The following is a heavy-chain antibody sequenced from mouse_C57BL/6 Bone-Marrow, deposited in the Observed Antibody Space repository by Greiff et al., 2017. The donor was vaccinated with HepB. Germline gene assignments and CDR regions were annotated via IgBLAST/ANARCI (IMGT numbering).Heavy chain of an antibody. V-gene: IGHV5-9*01. J-gene: IGHJ2*01. CDR3: ARHSLTTGYWFDC. Sequence: DVKLVEPGGGLVKPGGSLKLSCAASGFTFSSYTMSWVRQTPEKRLEWVATISGGGGNTYYPDSVKGRFTISRDNAKNTLYLQLSSLRSEDTALYYCARHSLTTGYWFDCGGQGTTLTVSS. CDR1: GFTFSSYT. D-gene: IGHD1-1*01. CDR2: ISGGGGNT.